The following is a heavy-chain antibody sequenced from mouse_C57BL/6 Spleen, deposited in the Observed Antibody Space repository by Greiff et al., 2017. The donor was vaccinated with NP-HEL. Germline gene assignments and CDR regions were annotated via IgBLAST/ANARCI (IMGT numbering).Heavy chain of an antibody. CDR1: GYTFTSYW. Sequence: VQLQQSGAELAKPGASVKLSCKASGYTFTSYWMHWVKQRPGQGLEWIGYINPSSGYTKYNQKFKDKATLTADNSSSTAYMQLSSLTYEDSAVYYCVRWATVVATNYFDYWGQGTTLTVSS. J-gene: IGHJ2*01. CDR3: VRWATVVATNYFDY. D-gene: IGHD1-1*01. CDR2: INPSSGYT. V-gene: IGHV1-7*01.